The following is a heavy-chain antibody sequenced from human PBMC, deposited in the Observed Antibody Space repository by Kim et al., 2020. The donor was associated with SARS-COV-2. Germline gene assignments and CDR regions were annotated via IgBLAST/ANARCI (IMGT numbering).Heavy chain of an antibody. CDR2: ISYDGSNK. J-gene: IGHJ4*02. V-gene: IGHV3-33*05. CDR3: ARDVRGDIAVAGYFDY. Sequence: GGSLRLSCAASGFTFSSYGMHWVRQAPGKGLEWVAVISYDGSNKYYADSVKGRFTISRDNSKNTLYLQMNSLRAEDTAVYYCARDVRGDIAVAGYFDYWGQGTLVTVS. CDR1: GFTFSSYG. D-gene: IGHD6-19*01.